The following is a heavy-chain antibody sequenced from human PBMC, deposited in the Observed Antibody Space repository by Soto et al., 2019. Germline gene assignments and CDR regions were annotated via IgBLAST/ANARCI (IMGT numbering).Heavy chain of an antibody. CDR1: GFTFSSYA. V-gene: IGHV3-23*01. Sequence: EVQLLESGGGLVQPGGSLRLSCAASGFTFSSYAMSWVRQAPGKGLEWVSAISGSGGSTYYADSVKGRFTISRDNSKNTLYLQMNSLSAEDTAVYYCAKDRMWLRLPDYWGQGTLVTVSS. D-gene: IGHD5-12*01. CDR3: AKDRMWLRLPDY. CDR2: ISGSGGST. J-gene: IGHJ4*02.